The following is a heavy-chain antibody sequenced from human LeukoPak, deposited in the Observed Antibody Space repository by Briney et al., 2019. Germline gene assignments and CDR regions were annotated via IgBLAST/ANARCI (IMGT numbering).Heavy chain of an antibody. J-gene: IGHJ5*01. Sequence: SETLSLTCAVSGDSMTNYYWSWIRQPAGQGLEWIGHIYVSGRTNYNPSFKSRVSMSIDTPKKQSSLNLTSVSAADTAVYFCARDRWELTPAKGWFDSWGQGTLVTVSS. CDR3: ARDRWELTPAKGWFDS. D-gene: IGHD4-23*01. CDR2: IYVSGRT. V-gene: IGHV4-4*07. CDR1: GDSMTNYY.